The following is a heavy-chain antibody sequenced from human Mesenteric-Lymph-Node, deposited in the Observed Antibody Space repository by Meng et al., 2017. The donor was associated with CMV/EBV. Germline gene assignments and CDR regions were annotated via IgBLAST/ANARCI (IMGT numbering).Heavy chain of an antibody. CDR1: GGSLSGYY. Sequence: SETLSLTCAVNGGSLSGYYWSWIRQPPGKGLEWIGEINHSGSTSYDPSLKSRVTISIDMSKNQFSLRLSSVTAADTAVYYCARGGIFGVAQGDGVDVWGQGTTVTVSS. CDR3: ARGGIFGVAQGDGVDV. D-gene: IGHD3-3*01. V-gene: IGHV4-34*01. CDR2: INHSGST. J-gene: IGHJ6*02.